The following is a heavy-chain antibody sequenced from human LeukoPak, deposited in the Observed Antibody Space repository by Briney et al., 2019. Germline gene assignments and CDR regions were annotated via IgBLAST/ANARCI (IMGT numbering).Heavy chain of an antibody. D-gene: IGHD6-13*01. Sequence: SVKVSCKASGGTFSNYAISWVRQAPGQGLEWMGGIIPIFGTANYAQKFQGRVTITADESTSTAYMELSSLRSEDTAVYYCARGAAAGTNWFDPWGQGTLVTVSS. CDR2: IIPIFGTA. V-gene: IGHV1-69*13. CDR3: ARGAAAGTNWFDP. J-gene: IGHJ5*02. CDR1: GGTFSNYA.